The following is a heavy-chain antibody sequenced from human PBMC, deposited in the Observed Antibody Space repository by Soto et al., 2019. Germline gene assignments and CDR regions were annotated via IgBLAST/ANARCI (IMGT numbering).Heavy chain of an antibody. CDR2: IYPGDSDT. CDR3: ARHTSNLRYYYYAMDV. J-gene: IGHJ6*02. D-gene: IGHD2-2*01. Sequence: GESLKISFKGSGYTFNDYWIGWVRQLPGKGLEWMGIIYPGDSDTRYSPSFQGHVTITVDKSTSTAYLQGNTLKASDTAMYYCARHTSNLRYYYYAMDVWGQGTTVTVSS. CDR1: GYTFNDYW. V-gene: IGHV5-51*01.